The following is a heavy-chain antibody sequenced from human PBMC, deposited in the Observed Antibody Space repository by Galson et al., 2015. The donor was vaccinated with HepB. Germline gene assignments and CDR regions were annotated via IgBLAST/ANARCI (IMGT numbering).Heavy chain of an antibody. Sequence: SVKVSCKVSGYTLTELSMHWVRQAPGKGLEWMGGFGPEDGETIYAQKFQGRVTMTEDTSTDTAYMELSSLRSEDTAVYYCATSIEAAGTFDYWGQGTLVTVSS. V-gene: IGHV1-24*01. D-gene: IGHD6-13*01. CDR3: ATSIEAAGTFDY. CDR2: FGPEDGET. J-gene: IGHJ4*02. CDR1: GYTLTELS.